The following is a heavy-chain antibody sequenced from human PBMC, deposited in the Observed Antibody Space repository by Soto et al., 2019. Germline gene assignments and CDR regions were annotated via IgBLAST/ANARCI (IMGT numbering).Heavy chain of an antibody. Sequence: QVQLVQSGAEVKKPGASVKVSCTFTSYDINWVRQATGQGLEWMGWMNPNSGNTRYAQEFQGRVTMTRNTSNFTAYMELGSLRSEDTPVYYCARGPGSSDWRFSYYYMDVWGQGAMVTVSS. J-gene: IGHJ6*02. CDR1: FTSYD. CDR3: ARGPGSSDWRFSYYYMDV. D-gene: IGHD6-19*01. CDR2: MNPNSGNT. V-gene: IGHV1-8*01.